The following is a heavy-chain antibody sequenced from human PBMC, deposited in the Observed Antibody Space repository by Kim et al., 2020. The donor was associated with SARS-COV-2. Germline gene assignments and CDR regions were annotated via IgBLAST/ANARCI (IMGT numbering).Heavy chain of an antibody. D-gene: IGHD2-21*01. V-gene: IGHV1-46*01. CDR3: ARARYAPYCGGDCCKSFGFGT. J-gene: IGHJ5*02. CDR1: GYTFTSYY. CDR2: INPSGGST. Sequence: ASVKVSCKASGYTFTSYYMHWVRQAPGQGLEWMGIINPSGGSTSYAQKFQGRVTMTRDTSTSTVYMELSSLRSEDTAVYYCARARYAPYCGGDCCKSFGFGTWGQGALVTVSS.